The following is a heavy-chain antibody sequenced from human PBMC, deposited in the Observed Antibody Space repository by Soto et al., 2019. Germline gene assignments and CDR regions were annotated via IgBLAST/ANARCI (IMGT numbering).Heavy chain of an antibody. J-gene: IGHJ5*02. CDR1: GGSISSSFY. CDR3: AREIENHCYSP. D-gene: IGHD2-21*02. V-gene: IGHV4-39*07. CDR2: MYSSGST. Sequence: SETLSLTCTVSGGSISSSFYWDWIRQPPGKGLEWIGNMYSSGSTYYNPSLKSRVTISVDTSKNQFSLKLSSVTAADTAVYYCAREIENHCYSPWGQGTLVTVSS.